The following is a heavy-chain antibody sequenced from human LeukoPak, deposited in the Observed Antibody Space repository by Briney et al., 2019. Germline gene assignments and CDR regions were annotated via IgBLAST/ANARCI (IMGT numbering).Heavy chain of an antibody. V-gene: IGHV1-2*02. CDR3: ARVRGALGSGSYYRFDP. Sequence: GASVKVSCKASGYTFTGYYMHWVRQAPGQGLEWMEWINPNSGGTNYAQTFQGRVTMTRDTSISTAYMELSRLRSDDTAVYYCARVRGALGSGSYYRFDPWGQGTLVTVSS. D-gene: IGHD3-10*02. J-gene: IGHJ5*02. CDR2: INPNSGGT. CDR1: GYTFTGYY.